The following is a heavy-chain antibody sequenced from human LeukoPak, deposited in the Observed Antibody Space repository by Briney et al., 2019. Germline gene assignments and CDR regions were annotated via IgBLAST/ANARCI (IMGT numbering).Heavy chain of an antibody. CDR2: IIPILGIA. V-gene: IGHV1-69*04. CDR3: ARADDYDSSGPNWFDP. Sequence: ASVKVSCKASGGTFSSYAISWVRQAPGQGLEWMGRIIPILGIANYAQKFQGRVTITADKSTNTAYMELSSLRSEDTAVYYCARADDYDSSGPNWFDPWGQGTLVTVSS. J-gene: IGHJ5*02. CDR1: GGTFSSYA. D-gene: IGHD3-22*01.